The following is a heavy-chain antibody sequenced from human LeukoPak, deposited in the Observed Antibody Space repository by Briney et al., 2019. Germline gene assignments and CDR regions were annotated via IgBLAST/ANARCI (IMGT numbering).Heavy chain of an antibody. J-gene: IGHJ6*04. V-gene: IGHV4-39*01. CDR3: ARYRTMVRGMDV. CDR1: GGSISSSGYC. CDR2: IDYSGNT. D-gene: IGHD3-10*01. Sequence: SETLSLTCTVSGGSISSSGYCWGWIRQPPGKGLEWIGSIDYSGNTNYNPSLKSRVTIAVDTSKNQFSLKLSSVTAADTAVYYCARYRTMVRGMDVWGKGTTVTISS.